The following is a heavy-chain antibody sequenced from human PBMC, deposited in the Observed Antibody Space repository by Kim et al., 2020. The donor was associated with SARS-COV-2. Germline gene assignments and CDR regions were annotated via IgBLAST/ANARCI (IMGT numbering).Heavy chain of an antibody. Sequence: YAQKFQGRVTMTEDTSTDTAYMELSSLRSEDTAVYYCATSIAARWTFDYWGQGTLVTVSS. CDR3: ATSIAARWTFDY. V-gene: IGHV1-24*01. J-gene: IGHJ4*02. D-gene: IGHD6-6*01.